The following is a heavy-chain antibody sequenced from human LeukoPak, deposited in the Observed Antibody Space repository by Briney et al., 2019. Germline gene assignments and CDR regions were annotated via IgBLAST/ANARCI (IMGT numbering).Heavy chain of an antibody. CDR1: GYSFTSDW. D-gene: IGHD6-19*01. J-gene: IGHJ4*02. CDR2: IDPSDSYT. CDR3: ARPSSGWYVLDY. Sequence: GESLKISCKGSGYSFTSDWISWVRQMPGKGLEWMGRIDPSDSYTNYSPSFQGHVTISADKSISTAYLQWSSLKASDTAMYYCARPSSGWYVLDYWGQGTLVTVSS. V-gene: IGHV5-10-1*01.